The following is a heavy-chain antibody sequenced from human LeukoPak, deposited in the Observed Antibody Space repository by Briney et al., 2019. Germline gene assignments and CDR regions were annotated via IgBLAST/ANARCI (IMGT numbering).Heavy chain of an antibody. J-gene: IGHJ4*01. Sequence: ASVKLFCKASGYTFTSYDINWVRQATGQGLEWRGGMSSESGNTGYAENVQGRVTMTRNTSISTAYIELSSLTSADTAVYYCARYAYGSGSYYQKPFDYWGQGTLVPVSS. CDR2: MSSESGNT. D-gene: IGHD3-10*01. CDR1: GYTFTSYD. CDR3: ARYAYGSGSYYQKPFDY. V-gene: IGHV1-8*01.